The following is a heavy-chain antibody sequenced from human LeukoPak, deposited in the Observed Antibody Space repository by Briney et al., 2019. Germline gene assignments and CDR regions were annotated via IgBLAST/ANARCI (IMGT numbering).Heavy chain of an antibody. J-gene: IGHJ4*02. CDR3: ARDPLGYCSSTSCYLFDY. CDR1: GYTFTSYY. CDR2: INPSGGST. D-gene: IGHD2-2*01. V-gene: IGHV1-46*01. Sequence: ASVKVSCKASGYTFTSYYMHWVRQAPGQGLEWMGIINPSGGSTSYAQKFPGRVTMTRDMSTSTVYMELSSLGSEDTAVYYCARDPLGYCSSTSCYLFDYWGQGTLVTVSS.